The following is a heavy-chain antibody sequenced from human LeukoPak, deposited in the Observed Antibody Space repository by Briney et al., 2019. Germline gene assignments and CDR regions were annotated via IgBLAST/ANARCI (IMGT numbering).Heavy chain of an antibody. CDR1: GFTFSSYG. J-gene: IGHJ6*02. V-gene: IGHV3-30*18. D-gene: IGHD6-13*01. CDR2: ISYDGSNK. Sequence: PGGSLRLSCAASGFTFSSYGMHWVRQAPGKGLEWVAVISYDGSNKYYADSVKGRFTISRDNSKNTLYLQTNSLRAEDTAVYYCAKDEYSSSWTYYYYYGMDVWGQGTTVTVSS. CDR3: AKDEYSSSWTYYYYYGMDV.